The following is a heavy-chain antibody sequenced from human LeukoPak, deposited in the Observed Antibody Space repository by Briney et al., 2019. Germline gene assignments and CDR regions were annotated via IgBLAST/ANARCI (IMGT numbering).Heavy chain of an antibody. D-gene: IGHD4-17*01. Sequence: PGGSLRLSCAASGFTFSSYAMSWVRQAPGKGLEWVSAISGSGGSTYYADSVKGRCTISRDNAKNSLYLQMNSLRAEDTAVYYCARGRFNPRDYGEANWFDPWGQGTLVTVSS. J-gene: IGHJ5*02. V-gene: IGHV3-23*01. CDR2: ISGSGGST. CDR3: ARGRFNPRDYGEANWFDP. CDR1: GFTFSSYA.